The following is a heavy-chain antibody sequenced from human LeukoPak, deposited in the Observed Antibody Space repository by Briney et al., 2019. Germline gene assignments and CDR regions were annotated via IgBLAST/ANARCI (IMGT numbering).Heavy chain of an antibody. CDR3: ATERTGLLAY. V-gene: IGHV3-11*06. D-gene: IGHD1-14*01. J-gene: IGHJ4*02. Sequence: GGSLRLSCAASGFSFSDYYMSWIRQAPGKGLEWVSYISSSSGYTNYADSVKGRFTISRDNANNSLYLQMSSLRAEDTAVYYCATERTGLLAYWGQGTLVTVSS. CDR1: GFSFSDYY. CDR2: ISSSSGYT.